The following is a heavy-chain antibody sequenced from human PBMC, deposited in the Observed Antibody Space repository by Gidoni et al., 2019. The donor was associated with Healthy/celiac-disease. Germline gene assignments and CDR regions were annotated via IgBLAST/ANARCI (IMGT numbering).Heavy chain of an antibody. CDR2: IDPSDSYT. Sequence: EVQLVPSGAEVKKPGESLRIACKGSGYSFTSYWISWVRQMPGKGLEWMGRIDPSDSYTNYSPSFQGHVTISADKYISTAYLQWSSLKASDTAMYYCARHPRGTIFGVGIELDYMDVWGKGTTVTVSS. J-gene: IGHJ6*03. V-gene: IGHV5-10-1*03. CDR1: GYSFTSYW. D-gene: IGHD3-3*01. CDR3: ARHPRGTIFGVGIELDYMDV.